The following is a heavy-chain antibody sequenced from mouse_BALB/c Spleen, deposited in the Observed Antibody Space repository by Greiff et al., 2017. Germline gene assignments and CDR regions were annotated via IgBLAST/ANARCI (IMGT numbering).Heavy chain of an antibody. CDR1: GFTFSSFG. V-gene: IGHV5-17*02. Sequence: EVQGVESGGGLVQPGGSRKLSCAASGFTFSSFGMHWVRQAPEKGLEWVAYISSGSSTIYYADTVKGRFTISRDNPKNTLFLQMTSLRSEDTAMYYCARSGITTVSMDYWGQGTSVTVSS. CDR2: ISSGSSTI. D-gene: IGHD2-4*01. CDR3: ARSGITTVSMDY. J-gene: IGHJ4*01.